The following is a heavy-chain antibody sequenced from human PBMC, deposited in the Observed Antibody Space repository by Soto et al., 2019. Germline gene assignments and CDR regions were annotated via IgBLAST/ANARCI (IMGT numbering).Heavy chain of an antibody. Sequence: PGGSLRLSCAASGFAVSSYSMHWVRQAPGKGLEWVAAMSFDGNSKYFADSVKGRFKISRDTSKHTWSLEMESLGVEDSALYHCTRGRSMIANDDFEYWGQGTQVTVYS. CDR3: TRGRSMIANDDFEY. J-gene: IGHJ4*02. CDR1: GFAVSSYS. V-gene: IGHV3-30-3*01. CDR2: MSFDGNSK. D-gene: IGHD2-21*01.